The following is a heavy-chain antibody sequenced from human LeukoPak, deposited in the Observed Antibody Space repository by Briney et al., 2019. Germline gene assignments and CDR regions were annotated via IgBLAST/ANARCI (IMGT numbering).Heavy chain of an antibody. J-gene: IGHJ4*02. CDR3: AKPYYHDRSGSGVNHSDY. Sequence: PGGSLRLSCAASGFTLSYYGMHWVRQAPGKGLEWVAVISYEGSNKYYADSVKGRFTISRDNTKNTLYLQMDSLRAEDTAVYYCAKPYYHDRSGSGVNHSDYWGQGTLVTVSS. D-gene: IGHD3-22*01. CDR2: ISYEGSNK. V-gene: IGHV3-30*18. CDR1: GFTLSYYG.